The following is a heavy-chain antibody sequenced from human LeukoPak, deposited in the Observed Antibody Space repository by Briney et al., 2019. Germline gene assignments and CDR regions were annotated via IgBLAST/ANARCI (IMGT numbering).Heavy chain of an antibody. CDR2: IYSGGST. CDR3: ATYYDSSGNAFDI. D-gene: IGHD3-22*01. V-gene: IGHV3-53*01. Sequence: GGSLRLSCAVSGFAVSSNFISWVRQAPGKGLEWVSVIYSGGSTNYADSVKGRFTISRDNSKNTLYLQMNSLRAEDTAVYYCATYYDSSGNAFDIWGQGTMVTVSS. CDR1: GFAVSSNF. J-gene: IGHJ3*02.